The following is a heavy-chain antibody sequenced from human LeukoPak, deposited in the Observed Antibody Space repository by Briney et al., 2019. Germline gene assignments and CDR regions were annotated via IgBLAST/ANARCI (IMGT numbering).Heavy chain of an antibody. CDR3: AKEHGDYRGMGY. D-gene: IGHD4-17*01. V-gene: IGHV3-30*18. CDR1: VFTFSSYG. Sequence: GRSLRLSCAASVFTFSSYGMHWVRQAPGKGREGVAVISYDGSNKYYADSVKGRFTISRDNSKNTLYLQMNSLRAEDTAVYYCAKEHGDYRGMGYWGQGTLVSVSS. J-gene: IGHJ4*02. CDR2: ISYDGSNK.